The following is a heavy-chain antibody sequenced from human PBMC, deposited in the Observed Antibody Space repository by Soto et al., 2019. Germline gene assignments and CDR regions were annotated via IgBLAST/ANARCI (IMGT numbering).Heavy chain of an antibody. CDR1: GFTFSSYS. CDR2: ISSSSSTI. J-gene: IGHJ4*02. CDR3: ARAMSITGIYYFDY. D-gene: IGHD1-20*01. V-gene: IGHV3-48*02. Sequence: EVQLVESGGGLVQPGGSLRLSCAASGFTFSSYSMNWVRQAPGKGLEWVSYISSSSSTIYYADSVKGRFTISRDNAKNSLYLQMNSLRDEDTAVYYCARAMSITGIYYFDYWGQGTLVNVSS.